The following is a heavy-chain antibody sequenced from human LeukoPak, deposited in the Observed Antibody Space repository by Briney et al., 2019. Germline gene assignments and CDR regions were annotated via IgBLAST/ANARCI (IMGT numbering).Heavy chain of an antibody. CDR3: ARGPSNPYGMDV. V-gene: IGHV3-53*01. D-gene: IGHD4-11*01. CDR1: GFTVSSIH. CDR2: TYTGGNS. Sequence: GGSLRLSCAASGFTVSSIHMVWVRQAPGKGLEWVSVTYTGGNSYYADSVKGRFIISRDISKNTLYLQMNSLRAEDTAVYYCARGPSNPYGMDVWGQGTTVTVSS. J-gene: IGHJ6*02.